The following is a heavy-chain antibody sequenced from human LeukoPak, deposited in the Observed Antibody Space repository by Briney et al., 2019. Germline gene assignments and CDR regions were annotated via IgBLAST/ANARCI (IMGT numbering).Heavy chain of an antibody. D-gene: IGHD4-23*01. Sequence: GSLRLSCAASGFTFSSYWMHWVRQAPGKGLVWVSRVNSDGSTTTYADSVKGRFTISRDNAKNTLSLQMNSLRAEDTAVYYCARSFLGGNAFDYWGQGTLVTVSS. CDR2: VNSDGSTT. J-gene: IGHJ4*02. CDR3: ARSFLGGNAFDY. CDR1: GFTFSSYW. V-gene: IGHV3-74*01.